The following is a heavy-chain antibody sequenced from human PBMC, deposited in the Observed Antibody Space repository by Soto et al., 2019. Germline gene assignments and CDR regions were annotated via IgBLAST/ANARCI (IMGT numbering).Heavy chain of an antibody. V-gene: IGHV3-11*01. Sequence: GGSLRLSCAASGFSLSDYYMSWIRQAPGEGLEWVSYISSSGSTTHYADSVKGRITISKDNAKNSVYLQMNSLRAEDTAVYYCARVRGDSSGSYYFDYWGQGTLVTVSS. CDR1: GFSLSDYY. CDR3: ARVRGDSSGSYYFDY. CDR2: ISSSGSTT. D-gene: IGHD3-22*01. J-gene: IGHJ4*02.